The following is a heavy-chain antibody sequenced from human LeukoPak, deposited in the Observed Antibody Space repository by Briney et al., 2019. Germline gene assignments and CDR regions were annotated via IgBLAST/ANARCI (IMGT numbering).Heavy chain of an antibody. D-gene: IGHD6-19*01. CDR1: GGSLSSSSYY. CDR2: IYYSGST. V-gene: IGHV4-39*01. Sequence: PSETLSLTCTVSGGSLSSSSYYWGWIRQPPGKGLEWIGSIYYSGSTYYNPSLKSRVTISVDTSKNQFSLKLSSVTAADTAVYYCARLYSSGWVRENYFDYWGQGTLVTVSS. CDR3: ARLYSSGWVRENYFDY. J-gene: IGHJ4*02.